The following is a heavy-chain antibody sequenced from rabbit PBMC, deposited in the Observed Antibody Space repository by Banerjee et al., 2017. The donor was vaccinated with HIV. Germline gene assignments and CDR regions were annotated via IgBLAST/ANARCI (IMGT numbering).Heavy chain of an antibody. CDR2: IGVGSSSIT. CDR3: ARHQTGTSGWNLAL. V-gene: IGHV1S45*01. CDR1: GFSFSDRDV. D-gene: IGHD1-1*01. Sequence: QQQLEESGGGLVKPEGSLTLTCKASGFSFSDRDVMCWVRQAPGKGLEWIACIGVGSSSITYYASWAKGRFTISKASSTTVTLQMTSLTAADTATYFCARHQTGTSGWNLALWGQGTLVTVS. J-gene: IGHJ3*01.